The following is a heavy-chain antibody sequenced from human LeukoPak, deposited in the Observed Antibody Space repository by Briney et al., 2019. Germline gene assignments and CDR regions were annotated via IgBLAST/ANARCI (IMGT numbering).Heavy chain of an antibody. CDR1: GGSISSYY. D-gene: IGHD6-13*01. V-gene: IGHV4-59*01. CDR2: IYYSGST. J-gene: IGHJ4*02. Sequence: ASETLSLTCTVSGGSISSYYWSWIRQPPGKGLEWIGYIYYSGSTNYNPSLKSRVTISVDTSKNQFSLKLSSVTAADTAVYYCARSNIAAAGTLGHYFDYWGQGTLVTVSS. CDR3: ARSNIAAAGTLGHYFDY.